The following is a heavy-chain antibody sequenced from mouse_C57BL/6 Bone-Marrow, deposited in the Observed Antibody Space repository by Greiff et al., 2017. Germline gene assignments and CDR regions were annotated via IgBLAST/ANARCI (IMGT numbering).Heavy chain of an antibody. CDR1: GYTFTGYW. CDR2: IVPGDGST. Sequence: QVQLQQPGAELVKPGASVKLSCKASGYTFTGYWMKWVKQRPRQGLEWIGEIVPGDGSTNYNQKFKGKATLTVDTSSNTAYMQLSSLTTEDSAVYYCARSISGGGCAYGGQGTTLTVSA. J-gene: IGHJ2*01. V-gene: IGHV1-9*01. CDR3: ARSISGGGCAY.